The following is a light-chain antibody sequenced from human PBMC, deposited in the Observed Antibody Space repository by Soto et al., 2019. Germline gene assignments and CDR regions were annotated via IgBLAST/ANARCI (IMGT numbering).Light chain of an antibody. CDR3: QQSYSMPRT. CDR2: GAS. Sequence: EILMTQSPATLSVSPGDRATLSCRASQSVSNNLAWYQQRPGQAPRLLIYGASTRATGIPARFSGSGSGTDFTVTISSLQPEDFATYYCQQSYSMPRTFGGGTKVEIK. V-gene: IGKV3-15*01. J-gene: IGKJ4*01. CDR1: QSVSNN.